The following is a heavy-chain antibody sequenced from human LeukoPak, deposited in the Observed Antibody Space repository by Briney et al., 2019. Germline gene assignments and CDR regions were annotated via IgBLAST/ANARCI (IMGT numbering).Heavy chain of an antibody. J-gene: IGHJ6*03. CDR1: GFSFSSYA. V-gene: IGHV3-20*04. CDR3: ARVTGYYFYIDL. CDR2: MNWNGESR. Sequence: GGSLRLSCVGSGFSFSSYAMTWVRQAPGKGLEWVAGMNWNGESRGYADSVKGRFTISRDNAKNSLQLQMSSLGPEDTAFYYCARVTGYYFYIDLWGNGTTVTVSS.